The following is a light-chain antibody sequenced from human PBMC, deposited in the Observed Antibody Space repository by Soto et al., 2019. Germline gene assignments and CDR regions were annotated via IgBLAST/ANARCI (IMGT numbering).Light chain of an antibody. V-gene: IGLV2-8*01. Sequence: QSALTQPPSASGSPGQSVTISCTGTSSDVGGYNYVSWYQQHPGKAPKLMIYEVSKRPSGVPDRFSGSKSGNTASLTVSGLQAEDEADYYCISYAGSNNLLFGGGTKLTVL. CDR3: ISYAGSNNLL. CDR2: EVS. J-gene: IGLJ2*01. CDR1: SSDVGGYNY.